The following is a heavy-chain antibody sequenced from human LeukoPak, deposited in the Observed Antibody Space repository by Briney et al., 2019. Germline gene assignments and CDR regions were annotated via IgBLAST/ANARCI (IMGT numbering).Heavy chain of an antibody. Sequence: GGSLRLSCAASGFTVSSNYMSWVRQAPGKGLEWVSAISGSGGSTYYADSVKGRFTISRDNSKNTLYLQMNSLRAEDTAVYYCAKGGGYYYDSSGYFFDYWGQGTLVTVSS. J-gene: IGHJ4*02. CDR3: AKGGGYYYDSSGYFFDY. V-gene: IGHV3-23*01. CDR2: ISGSGGST. D-gene: IGHD3-22*01. CDR1: GFTVSSNY.